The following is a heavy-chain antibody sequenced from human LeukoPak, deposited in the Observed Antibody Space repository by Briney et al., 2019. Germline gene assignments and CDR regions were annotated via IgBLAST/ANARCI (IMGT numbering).Heavy chain of an antibody. CDR3: AREHSSSPSFPRDY. CDR1: GYTFTSYA. D-gene: IGHD6-6*01. Sequence: ASVKVSCKASGYTFTSYAMHWVRQAPGQRLEWMGWINAGNGNTKYSQKFQGRVTITRDTSFSTAYMELSRLTSDDTAVYYCAREHSSSPSFPRDYCGQGTLVTVSS. J-gene: IGHJ4*02. V-gene: IGHV1-3*01. CDR2: INAGNGNT.